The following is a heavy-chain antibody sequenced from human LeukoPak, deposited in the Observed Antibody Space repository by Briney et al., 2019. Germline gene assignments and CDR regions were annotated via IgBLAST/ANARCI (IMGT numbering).Heavy chain of an antibody. Sequence: VASVKVSCKASGYTFTGYYMHWVRQAPGQGLEWMGWINPNSGGTNYAQKFQGRVTMTRDMSISTAYMELSRLRSDDTAVYYCARGSDDFWSGYSPSYWGQGTLVTVSS. V-gene: IGHV1-2*02. J-gene: IGHJ4*02. D-gene: IGHD3-3*01. CDR3: ARGSDDFWSGYSPSY. CDR1: GYTFTGYY. CDR2: INPNSGGT.